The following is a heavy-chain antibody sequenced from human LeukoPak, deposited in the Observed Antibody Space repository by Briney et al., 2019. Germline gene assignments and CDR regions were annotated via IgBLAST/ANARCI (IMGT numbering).Heavy chain of an antibody. D-gene: IGHD3-16*02. J-gene: IGHJ4*02. V-gene: IGHV3-11*01. CDR1: GFTFSDYY. CDR2: ISSSGSTI. CDR3: AKVAWDYVWGSYREYYFDY. Sequence: GGSLRLSCAASGFTFSDYYMSWIRQAPGKGLEWVSHISSSGSTIYYADSVKGRFTISRDNAKNSLYLQMNSLRAEDTALYYCAKVAWDYVWGSYREYYFDYWGQGTLVTVSS.